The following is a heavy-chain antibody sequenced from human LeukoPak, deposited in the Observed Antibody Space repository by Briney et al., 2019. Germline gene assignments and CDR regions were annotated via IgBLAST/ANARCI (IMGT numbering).Heavy chain of an antibody. D-gene: IGHD6-19*01. Sequence: GGSLRLSCAASGITFSSYGMHWVRQAPGKGLEWVAVISYDGSNKYYVDSVKGRFTISRDNSKNTLYLQMNSLRAEDTAVYYCAKAAVAVRQTEFDYWGQGTLVTVSS. CDR3: AKAAVAVRQTEFDY. J-gene: IGHJ4*02. CDR2: ISYDGSNK. V-gene: IGHV3-30*18. CDR1: GITFSSYG.